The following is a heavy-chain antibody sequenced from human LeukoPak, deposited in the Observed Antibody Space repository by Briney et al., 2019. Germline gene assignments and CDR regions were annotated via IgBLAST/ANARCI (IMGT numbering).Heavy chain of an antibody. J-gene: IGHJ6*02. CDR3: AREEGGLDV. Sequence: GASVKVSCKASGYTFTKYGITWVRQVPGQGPEWMGWMNTNTGKATYAQDFRGRFVFSFDSSVSTAFLEITSLKAADTAVYYCAREEGGLDVWGQGTTVTVSS. CDR1: GYTFTKYG. CDR2: MNTNTGKA. V-gene: IGHV7-4-1*02.